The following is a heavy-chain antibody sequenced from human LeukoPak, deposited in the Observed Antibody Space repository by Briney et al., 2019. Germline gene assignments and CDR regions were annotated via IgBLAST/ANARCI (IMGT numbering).Heavy chain of an antibody. CDR3: GLAAAGTNYYYYMDV. CDR1: GGTLNNYG. J-gene: IGHJ6*03. Sequence: ASVKVSCKASGGTLNNYGISWVRQAPGQGLEWMGGTIPIFDTPNYAQKFRGRVTITADKSTSTAYMELSSLRSEDTAVYYCGLAAAGTNYYYYMDVWGKGTTVTVSS. CDR2: TIPIFDTP. V-gene: IGHV1-69*06. D-gene: IGHD6-13*01.